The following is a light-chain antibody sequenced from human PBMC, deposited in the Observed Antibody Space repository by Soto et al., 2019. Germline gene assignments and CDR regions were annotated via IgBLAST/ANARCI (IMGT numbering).Light chain of an antibody. V-gene: IGKV1-9*01. CDR2: AAS. CDR3: QQFHSYPRT. CDR1: QGISNF. J-gene: IGKJ1*01. Sequence: DIQLTQSPSFLSASVGDRVTITCRASQGISNFLAWYQQKPGKAPKLLIFAASSLQSGVPSRLSGSGSGTEFTLTITSLQPEDFATYCCQQFHSYPRTFGQGTKVDIK.